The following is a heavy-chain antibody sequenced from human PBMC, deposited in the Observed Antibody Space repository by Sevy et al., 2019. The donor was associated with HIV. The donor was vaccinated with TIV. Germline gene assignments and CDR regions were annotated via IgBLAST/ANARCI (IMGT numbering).Heavy chain of an antibody. J-gene: IGHJ6*02. CDR3: ARGDELNSYYYGMDV. V-gene: IGHV6-1*01. Sequence: SQTLSLTCAISGDSVSTSSAIWNWFRQSPSRGLEWLGRTYYRSKWYSDYEVSVKGRVTINPDTSKNQFSLHLESVTPEDTAVYFCARGDELNSYYYGMDVWGQGTTVTVSS. D-gene: IGHD1-7*01. CDR1: GDSVSTSSAI. CDR2: TYYRSKWYS.